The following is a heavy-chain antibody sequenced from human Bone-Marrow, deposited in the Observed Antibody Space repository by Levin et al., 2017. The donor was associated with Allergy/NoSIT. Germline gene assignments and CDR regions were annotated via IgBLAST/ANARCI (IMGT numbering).Heavy chain of an antibody. Sequence: GESLKISCAASGFTFRNYGMHWVRQAPGKGLEWVAIIWYDGSNKYYADSVKGRFTISRDNSKNTLYLQMNNLRSEDTAVYYCASGRRGGLERDYYFDYWGQGILVTVSS. D-gene: IGHD5-24*01. CDR2: IWYDGSNK. CDR1: GFTFRNYG. V-gene: IGHV3-33*01. J-gene: IGHJ4*02. CDR3: ASGRRGGLERDYYFDY.